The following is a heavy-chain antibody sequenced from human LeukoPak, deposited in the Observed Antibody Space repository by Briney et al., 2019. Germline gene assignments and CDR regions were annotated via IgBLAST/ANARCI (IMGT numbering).Heavy chain of an antibody. J-gene: IGHJ3*02. V-gene: IGHV4-30-4*01. CDR3: ARAPTNYDFWSGYYRPDAFDI. D-gene: IGHD3-3*01. Sequence: PSETLSLTCTVSGGSISSGDYYWSCIRQPPGKGLEWIGYIYYSGSTYYNPSLKSRVTISVDTSKNQFSLKLSSVTAADTAVYYCARAPTNYDFWSGYYRPDAFDIWGQGTMVTVSS. CDR1: GGSISSGDYY. CDR2: IYYSGST.